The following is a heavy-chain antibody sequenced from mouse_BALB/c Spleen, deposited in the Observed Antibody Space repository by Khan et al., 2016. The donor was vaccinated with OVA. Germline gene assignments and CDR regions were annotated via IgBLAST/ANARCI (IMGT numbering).Heavy chain of an antibody. V-gene: IGHV1-63*02. J-gene: IGHJ1*01. D-gene: IGHD3-1*01. Sequence: VQLQQSGGEVLRPGTSVTISCKASGYTFTNYWLGWVKQRPGHGLEWIGDIYPGGDYTNYNEKFKGKATLTVDTSSSTANMELSSLTSEDSAVYFCARWATWFFDVWGAGTTVTVSS. CDR2: IYPGGDYT. CDR1: GYTFTNYW. CDR3: ARWATWFFDV.